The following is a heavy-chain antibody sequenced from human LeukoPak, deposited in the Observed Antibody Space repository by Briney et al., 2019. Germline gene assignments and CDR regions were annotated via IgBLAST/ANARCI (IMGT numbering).Heavy chain of an antibody. CDR1: GYTFTSYY. V-gene: IGHV1-46*01. Sequence: GASVNVSCKASGYTFTSYYMHWVRQAPGQGLEWMGIINPSGGSTSYAQKFQGRVTMTRDTSTSTVYMELSSLRSEDTAVYYCARVDGSPGVIDYWGQGTLVTVSS. J-gene: IGHJ4*02. D-gene: IGHD5-24*01. CDR3: ARVDGSPGVIDY. CDR2: INPSGGST.